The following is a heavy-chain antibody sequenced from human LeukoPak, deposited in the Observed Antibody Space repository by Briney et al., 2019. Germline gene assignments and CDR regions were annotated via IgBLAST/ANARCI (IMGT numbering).Heavy chain of an antibody. J-gene: IGHJ5*02. CDR3: ATRGELEPNWFDP. CDR2: INHSGST. Sequence: PSETLSLTCAVYGGSFSGYYWSWIRQPPGKGLEWIGEINHSGSTNYNPSLKSRVTISVDTSKNQFSLKLSSVTAADTAVYYRATRGELEPNWFDPWGQGTLVTVSS. V-gene: IGHV4-34*01. CDR1: GGSFSGYY. D-gene: IGHD1-1*01.